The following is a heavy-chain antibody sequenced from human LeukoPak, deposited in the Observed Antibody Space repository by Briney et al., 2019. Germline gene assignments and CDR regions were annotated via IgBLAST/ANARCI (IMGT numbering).Heavy chain of an antibody. CDR2: IYYSGST. CDR3: ARHGGWYHNYSYYYGMDV. V-gene: IGHV4-59*08. CDR1: GGSISSYY. D-gene: IGHD6-19*01. Sequence: SETLSLTCTVSGGSISSYYWSWIRQPPGKGLEWIGYIYYSGSTNYNPSLKSRVTISVDTSKNQFSLKLSSVTAADTAVYYCARHGGWYHNYSYYYGMDVWGQGTTVTVSS. J-gene: IGHJ6*02.